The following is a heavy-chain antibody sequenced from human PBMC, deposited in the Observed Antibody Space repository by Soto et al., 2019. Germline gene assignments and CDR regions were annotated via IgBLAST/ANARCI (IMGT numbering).Heavy chain of an antibody. V-gene: IGHV4-39*07. CDR2: IYSRGNT. CDR1: GGSISSSSYY. Sequence: PSETLSLTCTVSGGSISSSSYYLGWIRQPPGQGLEWIGTIYSRGNTNYNPSLKSRVTISVDTSKNQFSLKLSSVTAADTAVYYCARLYSGWYHWDYYYYYMDVWGKGTTVTVSS. CDR3: ARLYSGWYHWDYYYYYMDV. J-gene: IGHJ6*03. D-gene: IGHD6-19*01.